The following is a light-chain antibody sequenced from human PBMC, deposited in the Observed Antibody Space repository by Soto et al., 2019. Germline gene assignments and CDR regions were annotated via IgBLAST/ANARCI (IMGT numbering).Light chain of an antibody. CDR3: CSYAGSNTWV. CDR1: NGDVGAYDY. CDR2: QVS. J-gene: IGLJ3*02. V-gene: IGLV2-14*01. Sequence: QSALTQPASVSGSPGQSITISCTGTNGDVGAYDYVSWYQQHPGKAPKPMLSQVSNRPSEVSSRFSGSKFGNTASLTVSGLQAEDEADYYCCSYAGSNTWVFGGGTKLTVL.